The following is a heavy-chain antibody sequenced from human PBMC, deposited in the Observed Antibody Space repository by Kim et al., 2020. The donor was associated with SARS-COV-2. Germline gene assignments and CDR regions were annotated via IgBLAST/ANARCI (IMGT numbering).Heavy chain of an antibody. CDR1: GFTFSSYW. CDR3: AREDRRITMVRGVKAAFDI. Sequence: GGSLRLSCAASGFTFSSYWMSWVRQAPGKGLEWVANIKQDGSEKYYVDSVKGRFTISRDNAKNSLYLHMNSLRAEDTAVYYCAREDRRITMVRGVKAAFDIWGQGTMVTVSS. V-gene: IGHV3-7*03. J-gene: IGHJ3*02. D-gene: IGHD3-10*01. CDR2: IKQDGSEK.